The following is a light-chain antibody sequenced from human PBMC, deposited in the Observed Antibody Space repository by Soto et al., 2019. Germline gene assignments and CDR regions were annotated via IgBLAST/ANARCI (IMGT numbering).Light chain of an antibody. Sequence: EIVLTQAPATVSLSPGERATLSCRASQSVSSSSLAWYQQKPGQAPRLLIYGTSSRATGIPDRFSGSGSGTDFTLTISRLEPEDFAVYSCQQYGTSPYTFGQGTRLEIK. J-gene: IGKJ2*01. CDR1: QSVSSSS. V-gene: IGKV3-20*01. CDR2: GTS. CDR3: QQYGTSPYT.